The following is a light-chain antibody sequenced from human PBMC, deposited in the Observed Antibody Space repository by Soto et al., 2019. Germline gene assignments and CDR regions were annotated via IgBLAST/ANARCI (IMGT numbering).Light chain of an antibody. Sequence: DIQMTQSPSSLSAVVVDRVAITCRSSQGIATYLNWYQQKPGKAPRPLIYTASTLESGVPSRFSGNGSVTDFTLTISSVQPEDFATYYCQHSFNTPPYTFGQGTKLEI. CDR3: QHSFNTPPYT. CDR2: TAS. J-gene: IGKJ2*01. CDR1: QGIATY. V-gene: IGKV1-39*01.